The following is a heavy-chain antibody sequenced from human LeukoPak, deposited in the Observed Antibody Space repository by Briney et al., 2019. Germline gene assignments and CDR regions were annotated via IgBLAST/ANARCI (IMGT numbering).Heavy chain of an antibody. CDR3: PRVKDNY. J-gene: IGHJ4*02. V-gene: IGHV4-38-2*02. Sequence: SETLSLTCTVSGYSISSGYYWGWIRQPPGKGLEWIGSIYHSGSTYYNPSLKSRVTISVDTSKNQFSLKLSSVTAADTAVYYCPRVKDNYWGQGTLVTVSS. CDR2: IYHSGST. CDR1: GYSISSGYY.